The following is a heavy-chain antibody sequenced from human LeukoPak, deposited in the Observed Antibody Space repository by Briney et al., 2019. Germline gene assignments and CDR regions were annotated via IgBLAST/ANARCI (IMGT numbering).Heavy chain of an antibody. CDR1: GGSISSCY. CDR3: ARTQGATRGYYYGMDV. D-gene: IGHD1-26*01. CDR2: IYYSGST. V-gene: IGHV4-59*01. J-gene: IGHJ6*02. Sequence: SETLSLTCTVSGGSISSCYWSWIRQPPGKGLEWIVYIYYSGSTNYNPSLKSRVTISVDTSKNQFSLKLSSVTAADTAVYYCARTQGATRGYYYGMDVWGQGTTVTVSS.